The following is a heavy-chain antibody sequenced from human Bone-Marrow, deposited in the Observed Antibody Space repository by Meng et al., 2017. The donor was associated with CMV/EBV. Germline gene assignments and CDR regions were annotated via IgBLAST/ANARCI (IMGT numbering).Heavy chain of an antibody. CDR1: GFTVSSNY. J-gene: IGHJ5*02. D-gene: IGHD2-2*01. CDR3: ARGGEEYAPSWGDWFDP. V-gene: IGHV3-20*04. CDR2: ITWNGGST. Sequence: GESLKISCAASGFTVSSNYMSWVRQAPGKGLEWVSGITWNGGSTGYADFVKGRFTISRDNAKNSLYLQMNSLRAEDTALYYCARGGEEYAPSWGDWFDPWGQGTLVTVSS.